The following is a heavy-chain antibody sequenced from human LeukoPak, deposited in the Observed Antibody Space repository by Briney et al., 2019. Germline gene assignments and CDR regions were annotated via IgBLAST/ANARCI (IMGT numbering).Heavy chain of an antibody. J-gene: IGHJ4*02. V-gene: IGHV1-46*01. CDR1: GYTFTSYY. CDR3: ARDHEYYYGSGSYYPGGCDY. Sequence: GASVKVSCKASGYTFTSYYMHWVRQAPGQGLEWMGIINPSGGSTSYAQKFQGRVTMTRDTSTSTVYMELRSLRSEDTAVYYCARDHEYYYGSGSYYPGGCDYWGQGTLVTDSS. CDR2: INPSGGST. D-gene: IGHD3-10*01.